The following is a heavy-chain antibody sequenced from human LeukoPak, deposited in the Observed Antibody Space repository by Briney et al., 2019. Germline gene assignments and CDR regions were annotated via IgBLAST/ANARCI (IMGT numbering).Heavy chain of an antibody. Sequence: GGSLRLSCAASGFTFSSYWMHWVRQVPGKGLMWVSRIKTDGSSTSYADSVKGRFTISRDNAKNSLYLQMNSLRAEDTAVYYCARDLSYDILTGYFDYWGQGTLVTVSS. CDR3: ARDLSYDILTGYFDY. V-gene: IGHV3-74*01. D-gene: IGHD3-9*01. CDR2: IKTDGSST. CDR1: GFTFSSYW. J-gene: IGHJ4*02.